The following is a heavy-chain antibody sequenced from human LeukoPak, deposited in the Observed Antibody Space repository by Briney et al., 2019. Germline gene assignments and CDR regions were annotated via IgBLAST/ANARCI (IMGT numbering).Heavy chain of an antibody. CDR2: ISSSSSYI. D-gene: IGHD1-26*01. CDR1: GFTFSSYS. Sequence: GGSLRLSCAASGFTFSSYSMNRVRQAPGNGLEWVSSISSSSSYIYYADSVKGRFTISRDNAKNSLYLQMNSLRGEGTAVYYCAPSTYGGSPPFDYWGQGTLVTVSS. J-gene: IGHJ4*02. V-gene: IGHV3-21*01. CDR3: APSTYGGSPPFDY.